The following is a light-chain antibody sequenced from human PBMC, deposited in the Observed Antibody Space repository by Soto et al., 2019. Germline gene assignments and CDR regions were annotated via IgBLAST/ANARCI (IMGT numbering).Light chain of an antibody. Sequence: EFVLTQSPGTLSLSPGERATLSCRASQTVRNNYLAWYQQKPGQAPRLLIYDASSRATGIPDRFSGGGSGTDFTITISRLEPDDFAVYYCQQFSSYPLTFGGGTKVEIK. J-gene: IGKJ4*01. CDR3: QQFSSYPLT. CDR2: DAS. CDR1: QTVRNNY. V-gene: IGKV3-20*01.